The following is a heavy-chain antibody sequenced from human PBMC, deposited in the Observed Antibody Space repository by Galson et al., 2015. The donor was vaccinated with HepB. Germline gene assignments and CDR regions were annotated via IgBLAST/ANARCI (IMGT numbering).Heavy chain of an antibody. V-gene: IGHV3-73*01. CDR2: IRSKANSYAT. Sequence: SLRLSCAASGFTFSGSAMHWVRRASGKGLEWVGRIRSKANSYATAYAASVKGRFTISRDDSKNTAYLQMNSLKTEDTAVYYCTSRGRVAGPDYWGQGTLVTVSS. CDR1: GFTFSGSA. CDR3: TSRGRVAGPDY. D-gene: IGHD6-19*01. J-gene: IGHJ4*02.